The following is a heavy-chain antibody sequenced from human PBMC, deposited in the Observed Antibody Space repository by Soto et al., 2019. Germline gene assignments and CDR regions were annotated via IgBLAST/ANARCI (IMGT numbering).Heavy chain of an antibody. J-gene: IGHJ5*02. V-gene: IGHV4-30-4*01. D-gene: IGHD6-13*01. Sequence: ALALSGPVAPGANTSGDYYWGWVRQTPGKGREWSAYIPYSGSTYYYPSLKRRVTVSLGTSKSQFSLKLSSVTAADTAVYYCGRDSSSWGWFDPWGQGTLVTVSS. CDR2: IPYSGST. CDR3: GRDSSSWGWFDP. CDR1: PGANTSGDYY.